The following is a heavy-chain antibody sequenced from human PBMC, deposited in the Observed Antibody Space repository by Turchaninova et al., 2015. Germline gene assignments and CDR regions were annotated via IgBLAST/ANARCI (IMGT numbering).Heavy chain of an antibody. D-gene: IGHD1-26*01. CDR2: VSYEGSTQ. CDR1: GFTLRTYS. V-gene: IGHV3-30*18. J-gene: IGHJ4*02. Sequence: QVQLVESGGGVVQPGRYLILSCAASGFTLRTYSVHWVRPAPGTGLEWWDVVSYEGSTQYNLDSVMGRFTIPRDNSKNTLYLQMNSLRAEDTAVYYCAKEPTPYTSGWYYINWGRGTLVTVSS. CDR3: AKEPTPYTSGWYYIN.